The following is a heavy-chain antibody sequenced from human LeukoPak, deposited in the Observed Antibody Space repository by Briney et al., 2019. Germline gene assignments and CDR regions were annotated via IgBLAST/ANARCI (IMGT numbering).Heavy chain of an antibody. V-gene: IGHV3-66*02. Sequence: GGSLRLSCAASGFTVSSNYMSWVRQAPGKGLEWVSGISPGATRTYYADFVRGRFTISRDNSKNTLYLHVNSLRPEDTAVYYCARDLADTAMPWGQGTLVTVSS. J-gene: IGHJ4*02. CDR1: GFTVSSNY. CDR2: ISPGATRT. D-gene: IGHD5-18*01. CDR3: ARDLADTAMP.